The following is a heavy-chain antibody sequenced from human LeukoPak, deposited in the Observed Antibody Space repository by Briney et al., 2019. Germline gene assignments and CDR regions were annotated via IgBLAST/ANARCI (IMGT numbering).Heavy chain of an antibody. CDR1: GFTVSSNY. J-gene: IGHJ4*02. Sequence: GGSLRLSCAASGFTVSSNYMSWVRQAPGKGLEWVSVIYSSGSTYYADSVKGRFTISRDNSKNTLYLQMNSLRAEDTAVYYCASYSMTKYYFDYWGQGTLVTVSS. V-gene: IGHV3-53*01. CDR2: IYSSGST. D-gene: IGHD2-15*01. CDR3: ASYSMTKYYFDY.